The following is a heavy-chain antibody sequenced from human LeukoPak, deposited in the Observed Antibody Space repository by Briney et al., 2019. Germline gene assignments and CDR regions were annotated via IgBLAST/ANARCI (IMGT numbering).Heavy chain of an antibody. J-gene: IGHJ5*02. CDR1: GGSISSSTW. CDR3: ARGCSAGTPHNWFDP. Sequence: SGTLSLTCAVSGGSISSSTWWSWVRQPPGKGLEWIGYIYYSGSTNYNPSLKSRVTISVDTSKNQFSLKLSSVTAADTAVYYCARGCSAGTPHNWFDPWGQGTLVTVSS. D-gene: IGHD6-13*01. CDR2: IYYSGST. V-gene: IGHV4-4*02.